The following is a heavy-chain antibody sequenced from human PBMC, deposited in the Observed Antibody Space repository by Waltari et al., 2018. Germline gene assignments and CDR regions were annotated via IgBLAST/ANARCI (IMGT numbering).Heavy chain of an antibody. CDR1: GFPFIRFW. Sequence: EAQLVQSGGGLVQPGGSLTLSCPASGFPFIRFWMTWIRQAPGQGLQWVAHIGPDGSDKYYVDSVKGRFTISRDNAENSLLLQMSSLRVEDTALYYCVGWNDPINSWGQGTLVAVSS. CDR2: IGPDGSDK. J-gene: IGHJ4*02. CDR3: VGWNDPINS. D-gene: IGHD1-1*01. V-gene: IGHV3-7*01.